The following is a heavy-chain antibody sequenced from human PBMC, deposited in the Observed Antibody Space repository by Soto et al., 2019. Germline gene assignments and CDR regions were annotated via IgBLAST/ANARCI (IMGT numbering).Heavy chain of an antibody. J-gene: IGHJ4*02. CDR1: GGSISSGGYY. D-gene: IGHD3-22*01. V-gene: IGHV4-31*03. CDR3: ARFYSPYYYDSRGYYNFDY. CDR2: IYYSGST. Sequence: QVQLQESGPGLVKPSQTLSLTCTVSGGSISSGGYYWSWIRQHPGKGLEWIGYIYYSGSTYYNPSLKSRVTISVDTSKNQFSLKLSSVTAADTAVYYCARFYSPYYYDSRGYYNFDYWGQGTLVTVSS.